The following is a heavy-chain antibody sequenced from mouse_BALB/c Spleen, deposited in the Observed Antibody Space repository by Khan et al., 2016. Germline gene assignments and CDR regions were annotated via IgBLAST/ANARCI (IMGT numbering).Heavy chain of an antibody. CDR2: INTYTGEP. J-gene: IGHJ3*01. V-gene: IGHV9-3-1*01. CDR1: GYTFTNYG. D-gene: IGHD2-14*01. Sequence: QIQLVQSGPELKKPGETVKISCKASGYTFTNYGMNWVKQAPGKGLKWMGWINTYTGEPTYGDDFKGRIAFSLETSASTAYLHINNLKNEDTGTYFCARGAYDGTWFVYWGQGTLVTVSA. CDR3: ARGAYDGTWFVY.